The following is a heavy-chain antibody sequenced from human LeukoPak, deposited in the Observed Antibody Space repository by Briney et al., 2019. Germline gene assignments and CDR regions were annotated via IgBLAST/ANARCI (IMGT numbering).Heavy chain of an antibody. V-gene: IGHV3-74*01. Sequence: GGSLRLSCAASGFTFSTYWMHWVRQAPGKGLVWVSRINSDGSSTSYADSVEGRFTISRDNAKNTLYLQMNSLRAEDTAVYYCSSRTTGSDYWGQGTLVTVSS. J-gene: IGHJ4*02. CDR2: INSDGSST. CDR3: SSRTTGSDY. D-gene: IGHD1-1*01. CDR1: GFTFSTYW.